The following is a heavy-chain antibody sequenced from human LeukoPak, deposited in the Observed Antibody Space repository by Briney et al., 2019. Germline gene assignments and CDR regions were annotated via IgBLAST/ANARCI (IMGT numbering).Heavy chain of an antibody. D-gene: IGHD1-26*01. CDR3: ARVGVGATPFDY. CDR2: INHSGST. V-gene: IGHV4-34*01. J-gene: IGHJ4*02. CDR1: GGSFSGYY. Sequence: SETLSLTCAVYGGSFSGYYWSWIRQPPGKGLEWIEEINHSGSTNYNPSLKSRVTISVDTSKNQFSLKLSSVTAADTAVYYCARVGVGATPFDYWGQGTLVTVSS.